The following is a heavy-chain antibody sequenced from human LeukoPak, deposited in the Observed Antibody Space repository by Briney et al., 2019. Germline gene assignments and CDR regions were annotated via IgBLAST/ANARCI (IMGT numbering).Heavy chain of an antibody. V-gene: IGHV4-34*01. J-gene: IGHJ5*02. CDR3: VRSFRYNWFDP. CDR1: GGSFSGYY. D-gene: IGHD3-10*01. CDR2: INHSGST. Sequence: SETLSLTCAVYGGSFSGYYWSWIRQPPGKGLEWIGEINHSGSTNYNPSLKSRVTISVATSKNQFSLKLSSVTAADTAVYYCVRSFRYNWFDPWGQGTLVTVSS.